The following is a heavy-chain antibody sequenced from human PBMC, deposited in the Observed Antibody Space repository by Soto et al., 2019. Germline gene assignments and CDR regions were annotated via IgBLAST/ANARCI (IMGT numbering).Heavy chain of an antibody. CDR1: EFAFSSYG. Sequence: PGGSLRLSCAASEFAFSSYGMHWVRQAPGKGLEWVAVIWYDGSNKYYADSVKGRFTISRDNSKNTLYLQMNSLRAEDTAVYYCARDNWNYVGDIYYYYMDVWGKGTTVTVSS. V-gene: IGHV3-33*01. CDR3: ARDNWNYVGDIYYYYMDV. CDR2: IWYDGSNK. D-gene: IGHD1-7*01. J-gene: IGHJ6*03.